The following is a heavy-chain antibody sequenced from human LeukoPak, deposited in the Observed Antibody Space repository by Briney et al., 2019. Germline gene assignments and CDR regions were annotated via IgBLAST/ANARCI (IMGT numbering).Heavy chain of an antibody. D-gene: IGHD3-22*01. CDR3: AKDPTYYYDSSGYYYLGPSSSRPYFQH. Sequence: PGGSLRLSCAASGFTVSSNYMSWVRQAPGKGLEWVSVIYSGGSTYYADSVKGRFTISRDNSKNTLYLQMNSLRAEDTAVYYCAKDPTYYYDSSGYYYLGPSSSRPYFQHWGQGTLVTVSS. CDR2: IYSGGST. V-gene: IGHV3-66*01. J-gene: IGHJ1*01. CDR1: GFTVSSNY.